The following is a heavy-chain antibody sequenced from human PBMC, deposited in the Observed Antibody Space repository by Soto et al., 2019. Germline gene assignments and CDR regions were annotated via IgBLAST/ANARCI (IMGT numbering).Heavy chain of an antibody. Sequence: ASVKVSCKTSGFTFTSHDIHWVRQATGQGLEWMGWMNTNTNSSDCAQRFQDRVTLTWNTSISTAYMEMRRLTFDDTAVYFCAREVVEADENTSLYLDPWGQGTQVTVSS. D-gene: IGHD2-21*01. CDR2: MNTNTNSS. CDR3: AREVVEADENTSLYLDP. V-gene: IGHV1-8*01. J-gene: IGHJ5*02. CDR1: GFTFTSHD.